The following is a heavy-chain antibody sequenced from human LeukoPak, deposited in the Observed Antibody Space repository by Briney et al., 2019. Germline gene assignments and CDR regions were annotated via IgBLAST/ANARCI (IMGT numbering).Heavy chain of an antibody. CDR1: VFTFSSFG. V-gene: IGHV3-23*01. Sequence: GGSLRLSCAASVFTFSSFGMTWVRQAPGKRLEWVSGISGSGGTIYYADSVKGRFTISRDNSKNTLYLQMNGLRAEDTAVYYCARYPGAGRGAFFDYWGQGTLVTVSS. CDR3: ARYPGAGRGAFFDY. J-gene: IGHJ4*02. CDR2: ISGSGGTI. D-gene: IGHD6-19*01.